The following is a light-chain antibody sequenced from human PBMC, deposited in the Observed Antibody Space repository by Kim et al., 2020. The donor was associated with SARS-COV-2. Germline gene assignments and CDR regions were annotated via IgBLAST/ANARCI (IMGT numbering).Light chain of an antibody. Sequence: DIQMTQSPCSLSASLGDRVTITCRASQGINNYLAWYQQKPGRVPKLLIYATSTLHSGIPSRFSGSGSGTDFTLTISSLQPEDVAAYFCQEYSSDPLTFGQGTKVDIK. CDR2: ATS. CDR1: QGINNY. J-gene: IGKJ1*01. V-gene: IGKV1-27*01. CDR3: QEYSSDPLT.